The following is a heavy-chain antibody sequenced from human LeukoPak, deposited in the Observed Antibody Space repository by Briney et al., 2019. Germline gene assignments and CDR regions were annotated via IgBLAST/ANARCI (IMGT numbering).Heavy chain of an antibody. Sequence: SVKVSCKASGGTFSSYAISGVRQAPGQGLEWMGGIIPIFGTANYAQKFQGRVTVTADESTSTAYMELSSLRSEDTAVYYCAREGYCSSTSCYSAFDIWGQGTMVTVSS. D-gene: IGHD2-2*01. CDR1: GGTFSSYA. V-gene: IGHV1-69*13. CDR3: AREGYCSSTSCYSAFDI. J-gene: IGHJ3*02. CDR2: IIPIFGTA.